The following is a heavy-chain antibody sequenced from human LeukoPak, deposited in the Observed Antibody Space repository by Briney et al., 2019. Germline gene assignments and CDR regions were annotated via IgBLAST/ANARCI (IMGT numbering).Heavy chain of an antibody. V-gene: IGHV3-23*01. CDR3: SRKRGYSYGCDY. CDR1: GFTFSSYA. J-gene: IGHJ4*02. Sequence: GGSLRLSCAASGFTFSSYAMSWVRQAPGKGLEWVSAISGSGGSTYYADSVKGRFTISRDNSKNTLYLQMNSLRAEDTAVYYCSRKRGYSYGCDYWGQGTLVTVSS. D-gene: IGHD5-18*01. CDR2: ISGSGGST.